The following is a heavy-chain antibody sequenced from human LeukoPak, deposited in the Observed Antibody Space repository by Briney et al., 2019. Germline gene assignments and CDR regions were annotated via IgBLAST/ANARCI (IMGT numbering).Heavy chain of an antibody. CDR3: VRSREGGLGD. CDR2: TYYRSSWFY. CDR1: GDIVSSDTAS. Sequence: SQTLSLTCAISGDIVSSDTASWHWVRQSPLSGLEWLGRTYYRSSWFYEYAVSMRGRISVDPDTSKNQVTLQLNSVTPEDTAVYYCVRSREGGLGDWGQGTVVTVSS. J-gene: IGHJ4*02. V-gene: IGHV6-1*01. D-gene: IGHD3-16*01.